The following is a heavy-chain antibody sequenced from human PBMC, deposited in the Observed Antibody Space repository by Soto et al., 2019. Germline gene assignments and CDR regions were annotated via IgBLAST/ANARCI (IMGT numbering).Heavy chain of an antibody. CDR2: ISSSSSYI. CDR3: ARVSEEGYYDFWSGYYEDWFDP. D-gene: IGHD3-3*01. CDR1: GFTFSSYS. Sequence: PGGSLRLSCAASGFTFSSYSMNWVRQAPGKGLEWVSSISSSSSYIYYADSVKGRFTISRDNAKNSLYLQMNSLRAEDTAVYYCARVSEEGYYDFWSGYYEDWFDPWGQGTLVTVSS. J-gene: IGHJ5*02. V-gene: IGHV3-21*01.